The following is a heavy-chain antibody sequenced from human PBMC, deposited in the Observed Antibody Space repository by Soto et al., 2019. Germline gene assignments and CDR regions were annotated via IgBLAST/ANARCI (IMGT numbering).Heavy chain of an antibody. CDR2: IAYDGRTK. CDR3: ATSTSVTFDS. D-gene: IGHD4-4*01. J-gene: IGHJ4*02. CDR1: GFTVQNHA. Sequence: QVQLMESGGGVVQPGKSLRLSCVASGFTVQNHAMYWFRQAPGKGLEWVALIAYDGRTKYSDAVRGRFAVSRDNSKSTQYLQMNSLRPEDTAVYYCATSTSVTFDSWGQGALVIVSS. V-gene: IGHV3-30*09.